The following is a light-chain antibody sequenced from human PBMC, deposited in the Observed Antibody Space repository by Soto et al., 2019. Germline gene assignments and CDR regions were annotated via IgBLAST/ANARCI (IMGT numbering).Light chain of an antibody. CDR1: NNDVGGYNY. CDR2: EVS. V-gene: IGLV2-14*01. CDR3: SSYTSSSTYV. Sequence: QSVLTQPASVSGPPGQSITISCSGTNNDVGGYNYVSRYQQHPGKAPKLMIYEVSNRPSGVSNRFSGSKSGNTASLTISGLQAEDEADYYCSSYTSSSTYVFGTGTKVTVL. J-gene: IGLJ1*01.